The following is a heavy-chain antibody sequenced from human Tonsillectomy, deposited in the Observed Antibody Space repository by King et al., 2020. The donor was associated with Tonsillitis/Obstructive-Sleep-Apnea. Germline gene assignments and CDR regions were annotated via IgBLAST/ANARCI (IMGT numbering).Heavy chain of an antibody. CDR3: ASGYCSSTSCYATKFLFDY. CDR2: IYSGGST. D-gene: IGHD2-2*01. Sequence: VQMVESGGGLIQPGGSLRLSCAASGFTVSSNYMSWVRQAPGKGLEWVSVIYSGGSTYYADSVKGRFTISRDNSKNTLYLQMNSLRAEDTAVYYCASGYCSSTSCYATKFLFDYWGQGTLVTVSS. V-gene: IGHV3-53*01. J-gene: IGHJ4*02. CDR1: GFTVSSNY.